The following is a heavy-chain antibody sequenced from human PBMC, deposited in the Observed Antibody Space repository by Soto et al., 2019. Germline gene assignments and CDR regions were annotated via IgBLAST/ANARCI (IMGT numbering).Heavy chain of an antibody. J-gene: IGHJ4*02. CDR1: GGSFSGYY. CDR2: INHSGST. D-gene: IGHD2-2*03. Sequence: PSETLSLTCAVYGGSFSGYYWSWIRQPPGKGLEWIGEINHSGSTNYNPSLKSRVTISVDTSKNQFSLKLSSVTAADTAVYYCARGRGNVGIVVVPAAMGIGYWGQGTLVTVSS. CDR3: ARGRGNVGIVVVPAAMGIGY. V-gene: IGHV4-34*01.